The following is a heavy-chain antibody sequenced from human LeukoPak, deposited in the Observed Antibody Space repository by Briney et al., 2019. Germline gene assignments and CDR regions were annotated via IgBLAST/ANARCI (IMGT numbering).Heavy chain of an antibody. V-gene: IGHV5-51*01. Sequence: GASLQISCEGAGYIFTSYWIGWVRQLPGKGLEWMGIIYPGDSDTRYSPSFQGQVTISADKSISTAYLQWSSLKASDTAMYYCARSAVQGLIRGPFDYWGQGTLVTVSS. D-gene: IGHD3-10*01. CDR1: GYIFTSYW. J-gene: IGHJ4*02. CDR3: ARSAVQGLIRGPFDY. CDR2: IYPGDSDT.